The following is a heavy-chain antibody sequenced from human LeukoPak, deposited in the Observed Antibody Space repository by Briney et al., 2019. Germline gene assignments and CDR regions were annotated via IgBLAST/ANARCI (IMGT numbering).Heavy chain of an antibody. CDR2: INPNSGGT. Sequence: ASVKVSCKASGYTFTGYYIHWVRQAPGQGLEWKAWINPNSGGTNYAQKFQGRVTMTRDTSISTAYMELSRLRSDDTAVYYCARELAWRYFDYWGQGTLVTVSS. J-gene: IGHJ4*02. V-gene: IGHV1-2*02. CDR1: GYTFTGYY. CDR3: ARELAWRYFDY.